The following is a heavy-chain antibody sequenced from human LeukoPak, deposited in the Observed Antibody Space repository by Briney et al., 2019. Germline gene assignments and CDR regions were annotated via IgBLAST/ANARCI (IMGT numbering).Heavy chain of an antibody. CDR3: AREIVVVPAATDY. V-gene: IGHV1-8*01. CDR2: MNPNSGNT. D-gene: IGHD2-2*01. CDR1: GYTFTSYD. Sequence: ASVKVSCKASGYTFTSYDINWVRQATGQGLEWMGWMNPNSGNTGYAQKFQGRVTMIRNTSISTAYMELSSLRSEDTAVSYCAREIVVVPAATDYWGQGTLVTVSS. J-gene: IGHJ4*02.